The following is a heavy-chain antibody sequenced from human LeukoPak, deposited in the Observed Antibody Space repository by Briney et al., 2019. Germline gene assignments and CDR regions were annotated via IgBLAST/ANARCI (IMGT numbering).Heavy chain of an antibody. D-gene: IGHD3-22*01. CDR2: ISAYNGNT. J-gene: IGHJ4*02. CDR3: ARRGYYDSSGYLSDFDY. V-gene: IGHV1-18*01. Sequence: GASVKVSCKASGFTFTSYGISWVRQAPGQGLEWMGWISAYNGNTNYAQKLQGRVTMTTDTSTSTAYMELRSLRSDDTAVYYCARRGYYDSSGYLSDFDYWGQGTLVTVSS. CDR1: GFTFTSYG.